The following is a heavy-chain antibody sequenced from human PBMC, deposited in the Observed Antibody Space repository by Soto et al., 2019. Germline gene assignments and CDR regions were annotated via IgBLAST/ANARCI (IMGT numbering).Heavy chain of an antibody. CDR1: GFTSSSYG. Sequence: QVQLVESGGGVVQPGRSLRLSCAASGFTSSSYGMHWVRQAPGKGLEWVAVIWYDGSNKYYADSVKGRFTISRDNSKNTLYLQMNRLRGEDTAVYYCAPAKLYSYGYGAFDYWGHGTLVTVSS. CDR2: IWYDGSNK. J-gene: IGHJ4*01. V-gene: IGHV3-33*01. CDR3: APAKLYSYGYGAFDY. D-gene: IGHD5-18*01.